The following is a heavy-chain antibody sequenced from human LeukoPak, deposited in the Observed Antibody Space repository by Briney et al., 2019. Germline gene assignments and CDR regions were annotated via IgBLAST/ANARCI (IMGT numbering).Heavy chain of an antibody. D-gene: IGHD3-16*02. V-gene: IGHV1-46*01. CDR3: ARDEFGGVIVDAFDI. CDR2: INPSGGST. J-gene: IGHJ3*02. CDR1: GYTFTSYY. Sequence: ASVKVSCKASGYTFTSYYMHWVRQARGQGLEWMGIINPSGGSTSYAQKFQGRVTMTRDTSTSTVYMELSSLRSEDTAVYYYARDEFGGVIVDAFDIWGQGTMVTVSS.